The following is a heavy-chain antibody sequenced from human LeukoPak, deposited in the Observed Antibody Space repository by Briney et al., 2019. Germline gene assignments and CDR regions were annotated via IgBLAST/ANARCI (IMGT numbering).Heavy chain of an antibody. Sequence: GGSLRLSCGSSVFTFSIYSVHWVRKSPGEGLECVSPIKRSSSYIYYADSVKELLTIYRDNAKHSLYLQKNTLRAEDTAMYYCARDKTRVRTTTRWLAPWRGGTHVSDP. CDR1: VFTFSIYS. D-gene: IGHD1-1*01. CDR3: ARDKTRVRTTTRWLAPWRGGTHVSDP. CDR2: IKRSSSYI. V-gene: IGHV3-21*01. J-gene: IGHJ5*02.